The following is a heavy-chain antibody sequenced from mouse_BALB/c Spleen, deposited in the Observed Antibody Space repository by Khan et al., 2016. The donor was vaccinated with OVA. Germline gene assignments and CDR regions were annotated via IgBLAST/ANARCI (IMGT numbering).Heavy chain of an antibody. J-gene: IGHJ2*01. CDR3: ARTARIKY. D-gene: IGHD1-2*01. CDR2: ISYSGST. Sequence: EVQLQESGPGLVKPSQSLSLTCTVTGYSITSGYGWNWIRQFPGNKLECMGYISYSGSTNYNPSLKSRITITRDTSKNQFFLQLNSVTTEDTATYYCARTARIKYWGQGTTLTVSS. CDR1: GYSITSGYG. V-gene: IGHV3-2*02.